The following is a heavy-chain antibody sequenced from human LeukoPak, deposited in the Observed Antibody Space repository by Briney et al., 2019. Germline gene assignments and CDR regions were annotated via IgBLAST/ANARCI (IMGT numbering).Heavy chain of an antibody. Sequence: GGSLRLSCAASRFTFSDYYMSWLRQAPGKGLEWVSYISSSGSTIYYADSVKGRFTISRDNAKNSLYLQMNSLRAEDTAVYYCARGSYGGTYYYDSSGYYQILDIWGQGTMVTVSS. D-gene: IGHD3-22*01. CDR2: ISSSGSTI. CDR3: ARGSYGGTYYYDSSGYYQILDI. V-gene: IGHV3-11*01. CDR1: RFTFSDYY. J-gene: IGHJ3*02.